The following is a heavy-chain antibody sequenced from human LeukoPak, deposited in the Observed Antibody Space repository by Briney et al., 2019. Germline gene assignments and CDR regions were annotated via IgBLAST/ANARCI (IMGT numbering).Heavy chain of an antibody. Sequence: GGSLRLSCAASGFTFSSYWMHWVRQVPGKGLVWVSRISGDGSSTTYADSVKGRFTISRDNARNTLYLQMNSLRAEDTAVYYCASSVSGPNWFDPWGQGTLVTVSS. CDR2: ISGDGSST. CDR1: GFTFSSYW. V-gene: IGHV3-74*01. D-gene: IGHD6-19*01. CDR3: ASSVSGPNWFDP. J-gene: IGHJ5*02.